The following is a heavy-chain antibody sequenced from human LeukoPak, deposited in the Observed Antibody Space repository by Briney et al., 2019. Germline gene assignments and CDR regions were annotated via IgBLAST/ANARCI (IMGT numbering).Heavy chain of an antibody. CDR3: ARGEVPPHYFDY. CDR1: GYTFTSYY. J-gene: IGHJ4*02. Sequence: ASVKVSCKASGYTFTSYYIHWVRQAPGQGLEWVGGIILIFGTANYAQRFQGRVTITADESTNTAYMELSSLRSEDTAVYYCARGEVPPHYFDYWGQGTLVTVSS. V-gene: IGHV1-69*13. CDR2: IILIFGTA.